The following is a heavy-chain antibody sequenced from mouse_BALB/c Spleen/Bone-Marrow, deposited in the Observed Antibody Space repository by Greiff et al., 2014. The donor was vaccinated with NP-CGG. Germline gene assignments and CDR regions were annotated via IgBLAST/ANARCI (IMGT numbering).Heavy chain of an antibody. D-gene: IGHD2-10*01. CDR1: GYTFTSYW. CDR2: INPSNGRT. CDR3: AIGLLGDY. J-gene: IGHJ4*01. V-gene: IGHV1S81*02. Sequence: QVQLQQSGAELVKPGASVNLSCKASGYTFTSYWMHWVKQRPGQGLELIGEINPSNGRTNYNEKFKSKATLTVDKSSSTAYMQLSSLTSEDSAVYYCAIGLLGDYWGQGTSVTVSS.